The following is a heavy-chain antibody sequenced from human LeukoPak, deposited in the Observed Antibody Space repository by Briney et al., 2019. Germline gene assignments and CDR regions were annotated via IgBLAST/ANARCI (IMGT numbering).Heavy chain of an antibody. J-gene: IGHJ4*02. Sequence: ASVKVSCKASGYTFTSYGISWVRQAPGQGLEWMGWISAYNGNTNYAQKLQGRVTMTTDTSTSTAYMELRSLRSDDTAVYYCARADSNYYDSRRYYFDYWGQGTLVTVSS. D-gene: IGHD3-22*01. V-gene: IGHV1-18*01. CDR3: ARADSNYYDSRRYYFDY. CDR2: ISAYNGNT. CDR1: GYTFTSYG.